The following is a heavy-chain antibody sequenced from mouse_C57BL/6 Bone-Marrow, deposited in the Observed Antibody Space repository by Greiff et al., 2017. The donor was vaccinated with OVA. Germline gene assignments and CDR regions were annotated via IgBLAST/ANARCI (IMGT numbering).Heavy chain of an antibody. CDR3: ARYGAAWFAY. Sequence: QVQLQQPGAELVRPGSSVKLSCKASGYTFTSYWMHWVKQRPIQGLEWIGNIDPSDSETHYNQKFKDKATLTVDKSSSTAYMQLSSLTSEDAAVYYCARYGAAWFAYWGQGTRVTVSA. J-gene: IGHJ3*01. D-gene: IGHD2-10*02. CDR1: GYTFTSYW. CDR2: IDPSDSET. V-gene: IGHV1-52*01.